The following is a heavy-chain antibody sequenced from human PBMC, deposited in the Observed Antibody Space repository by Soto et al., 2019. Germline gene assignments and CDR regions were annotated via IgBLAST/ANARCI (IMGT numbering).Heavy chain of an antibody. D-gene: IGHD5-18*01. CDR2: IYDSGST. V-gene: IGHV4-59*01. J-gene: IGHJ5*02. CDR1: GGSINNYY. Sequence: QVQLQESGPGLVKPSETLSLTCTVSGGSINNYYWSWIRQSPGKGLEWIGYIYDSGSTNYNPSLKSRVTMSVDTSKNQFSLNLSSVTAADTAVYYCAREHGLSYGLNYFDPWGQGTLVTVSS. CDR3: AREHGLSYGLNYFDP.